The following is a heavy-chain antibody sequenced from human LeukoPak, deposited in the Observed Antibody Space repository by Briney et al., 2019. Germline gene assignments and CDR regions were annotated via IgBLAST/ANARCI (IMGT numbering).Heavy chain of an antibody. V-gene: IGHV4-34*01. CDR1: GGSFSGYY. J-gene: IGHJ6*04. CDR2: INHSGST. D-gene: IGHD3-10*01. Sequence: SETLSLTCAVYGGSFSGYYWSWIRQPPGKGLEWIGEINHSGSTNYNPSLKSRVTISVDTSKNQFSLKLSSVTAADTVVYYCARAPSGLLWFGELSPNYYYGMDVWGKGTTVTVSS. CDR3: ARAPSGLLWFGELSPNYYYGMDV.